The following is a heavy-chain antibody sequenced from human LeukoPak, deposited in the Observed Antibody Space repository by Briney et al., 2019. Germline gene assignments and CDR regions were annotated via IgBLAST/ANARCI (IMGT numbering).Heavy chain of an antibody. D-gene: IGHD6-13*01. Sequence: SQTLSLTCTLSGGSLSSGGYYWSWIRQPPGKGLEWIGYIYYSGSTYYNPSLKSRVTISVDTSKNQFSLKLSSMTAADTAVYYCARSFTAAATYDYWGQGTLVTVSS. CDR1: GGSLSSGGYY. CDR2: IYYSGST. CDR3: ARSFTAAATYDY. V-gene: IGHV4-31*03. J-gene: IGHJ4*02.